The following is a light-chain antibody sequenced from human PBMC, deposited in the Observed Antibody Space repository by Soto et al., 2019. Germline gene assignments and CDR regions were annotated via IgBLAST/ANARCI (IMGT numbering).Light chain of an antibody. CDR1: RDDIGAYDY. CDR2: EVS. CDR3: SSYTSSSTSYV. V-gene: IGLV2-14*01. Sequence: QSVLTQPASVSGSPGQSITISCAGTRDDIGAYDYVSWYQQHPGNAPKLLVYEVSNRPSGVSNRFSGSKSGNTASLTISGLQAEDEADYYCSSYTSSSTSYVFGTGTKVTVL. J-gene: IGLJ1*01.